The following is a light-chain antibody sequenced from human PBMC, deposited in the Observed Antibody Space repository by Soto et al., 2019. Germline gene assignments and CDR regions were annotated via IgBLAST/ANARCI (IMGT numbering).Light chain of an antibody. J-gene: IGKJ4*01. CDR3: QQTRAYPST. CDR1: QDITSY. Sequence: IQLTQSPSSLSASVGDSVTITCRASQDITSYLAWYQQKPGKAPNLLIYGASTLQSGVPSRFSGSGSGTDFTLTISSLHAEDFASYCWQQTRAYPSTFGGGTKVDIK. V-gene: IGKV1-9*01. CDR2: GAS.